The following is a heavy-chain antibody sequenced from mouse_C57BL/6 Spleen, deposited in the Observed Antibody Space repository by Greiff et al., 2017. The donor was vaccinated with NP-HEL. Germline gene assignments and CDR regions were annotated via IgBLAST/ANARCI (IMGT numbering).Heavy chain of an antibody. CDR1: GFTFTDYY. CDR2: IRNKANGYTT. CDR3: ARYNPYDYAGFAY. V-gene: IGHV7-3*01. Sequence: DVHLVESGGGLVQPGGSLSLSCAASGFTFTDYYMSWVRQPPGQALEWLGFIRNKANGYTTEYSASVKGRFTISRDNSQSILYLQMNALRAEDSATYYCARYNPYDYAGFAYWGQGTLVTVSA. D-gene: IGHD2-4*01. J-gene: IGHJ3*01.